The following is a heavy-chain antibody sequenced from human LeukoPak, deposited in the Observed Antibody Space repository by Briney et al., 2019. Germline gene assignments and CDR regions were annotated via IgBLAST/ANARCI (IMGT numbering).Heavy chain of an antibody. V-gene: IGHV1-69*13. CDR2: IIPIFDTG. CDR3: ARTYYYDSSGYYFDY. D-gene: IGHD3-22*01. J-gene: IGHJ4*02. CDR1: GDTFSNSA. Sequence: SVKVSCKASGDTFSNSAISWVRQAPGQGLEWMGGIIPIFDTGNYAQKFQGRLTITADESTSTAYMELSSLRSEDTAVYYCARTYYYDSSGYYFDYWGQGTLVTVSS.